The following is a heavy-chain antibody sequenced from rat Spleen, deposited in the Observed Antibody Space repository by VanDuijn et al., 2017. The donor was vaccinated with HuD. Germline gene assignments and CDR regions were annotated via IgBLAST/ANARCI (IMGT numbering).Heavy chain of an antibody. CDR1: GYSITSSYR. CDR2: INSAGST. J-gene: IGHJ4*01. Sequence: EVQLQESGPGLVKPSQSLSLTCSVTGYSITSSYRWNWIRKFPGNKLEWMGYINSAGSTNYNPSLKSRISITRDTSKNQFFLQVNSVTTEDTATYYCATTAVAYYYVIDAWGQGASVTVSS. CDR3: ATTAVAYYYVIDA. V-gene: IGHV3-3*01. D-gene: IGHD1-8*01.